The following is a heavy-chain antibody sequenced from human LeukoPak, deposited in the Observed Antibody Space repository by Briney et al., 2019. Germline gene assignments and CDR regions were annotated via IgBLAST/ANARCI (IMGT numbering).Heavy chain of an antibody. CDR2: IRSKAYGGTT. V-gene: IGHV3-49*03. CDR1: GFTFGDYA. J-gene: IGHJ6*03. CDR3: TRDREVGRYYYYYYMDV. D-gene: IGHD1-14*01. Sequence: PGGSLRLSCTASGFTFGDYAMSWFRQAPGKGLEWVGFIRSKAYGGTTEYAASVKGRFTISRDDSKSIAYLQMNSLKTEDTAVYYCTRDREVGRYYYYYYMDVWGKGTTVTVSS.